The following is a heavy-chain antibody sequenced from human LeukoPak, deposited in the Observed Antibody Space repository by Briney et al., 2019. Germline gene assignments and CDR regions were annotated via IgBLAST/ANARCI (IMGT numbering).Heavy chain of an antibody. Sequence: PSQTLSLTCTVSGGSISSGGYYWSRIRQPPGKGLEWIGYIYYSGSTNYNPSLKSRVSMSVDTSKNQFSLKLSSVTAADTAVYYCARSPYYYYGMDVWGQGTTVTVSS. J-gene: IGHJ6*02. CDR2: IYYSGST. CDR3: ARSPYYYYGMDV. V-gene: IGHV4-61*08. CDR1: GGSISSGGYY.